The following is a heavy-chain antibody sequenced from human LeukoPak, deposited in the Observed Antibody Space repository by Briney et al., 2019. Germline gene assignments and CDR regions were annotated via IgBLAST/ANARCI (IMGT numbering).Heavy chain of an antibody. J-gene: IGHJ4*02. V-gene: IGHV1-69*04. CDR1: GGTFSNYA. CDR2: IIPILDIA. Sequence: ASVKVSCKASGGTFSNYAINWVRQAPRQGLEWMGRIIPILDIANYAQKFQGRVTITADKSTSTAYMELSSLRSEDTAVYYCARDVVFSDFWTFDYWGQGTLVTVSS. CDR3: ARDVVFSDFWTFDY. D-gene: IGHD3-3*01.